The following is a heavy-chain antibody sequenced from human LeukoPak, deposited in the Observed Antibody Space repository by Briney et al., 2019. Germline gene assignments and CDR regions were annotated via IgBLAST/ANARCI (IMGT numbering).Heavy chain of an antibody. D-gene: IGHD4-17*01. Sequence: GGSLRLSCAASGFTFSRHWMGWVRQAPGKGPEWVASINQDGSQYDVDSVEGRFIISRDNAKNSLYLQMNRMRAEDTAVYSCARGPDYGDRLDFFDYWGQGTLVTVSS. CDR1: GFTFSRHW. V-gene: IGHV3-7*01. CDR2: INQDGSQ. J-gene: IGHJ4*02. CDR3: ARGPDYGDRLDFFDY.